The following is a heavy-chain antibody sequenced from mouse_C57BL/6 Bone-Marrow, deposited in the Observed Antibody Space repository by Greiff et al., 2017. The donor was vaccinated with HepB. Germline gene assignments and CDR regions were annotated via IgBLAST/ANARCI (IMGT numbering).Heavy chain of an antibody. J-gene: IGHJ1*03. CDR1: GYAFSSYW. CDR3: ARRDYYGSSYFWYFDV. D-gene: IGHD1-1*01. CDR2: IYPGDGDT. Sequence: QVHVKQSGAELVKPGASVKISCKASGYAFSSYWMNWVKQRPGKGLEWIGQIYPGDGDTNYNGKFKGKATLTADKSSSTAYMQLSSLTSEDSAVYFCARRDYYGSSYFWYFDVWGTGTTVTVSS. V-gene: IGHV1-80*01.